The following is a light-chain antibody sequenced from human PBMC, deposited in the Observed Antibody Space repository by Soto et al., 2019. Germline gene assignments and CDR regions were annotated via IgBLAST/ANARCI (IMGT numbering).Light chain of an antibody. CDR3: LQVTHWPLT. V-gene: IGKV2-30*01. J-gene: IGKJ4*01. CDR2: KVS. Sequence: DVVMSQSPVSLPVTLGQPASISCRSSQSLVYSDGNTYVTWIQQRPGQSPRRLIYKVSNRDSGVPDRFSGSGSGTDCTLKISGVEAEDVRVYYCLQVTHWPLTFGGGTKVEIK. CDR1: QSLVYSDGNTY.